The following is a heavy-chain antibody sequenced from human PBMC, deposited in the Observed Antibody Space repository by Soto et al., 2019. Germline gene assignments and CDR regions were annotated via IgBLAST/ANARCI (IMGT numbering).Heavy chain of an antibody. CDR1: GFIFSTYK. D-gene: IGHD4-17*01. J-gene: IGHJ4*02. Sequence: GGSLRLSCAASGFIFSTYKMNWVRQTPGKGLEWVSHISSGSSAIYYADSVKGRFTISRDNAKNSLYLQMNSLRAEDTAVYYCARVAYRDEGEDYWGQGTLVTVSS. CDR3: ARVAYRDEGEDY. V-gene: IGHV3-48*01. CDR2: ISSGSSAI.